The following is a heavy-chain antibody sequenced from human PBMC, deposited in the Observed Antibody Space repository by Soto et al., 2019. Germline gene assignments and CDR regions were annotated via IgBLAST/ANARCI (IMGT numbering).Heavy chain of an antibody. CDR3: ARVGDHTNP. CDR1: GRTFSRYA. J-gene: IGHJ5*02. CDR2: IIPMLGTT. D-gene: IGHD3-16*01. Sequence: QVQLVQSGAEVQKPGSSMKVSCTASGRTFSRYAINWVRQAPGQGLEWMGGIIPMLGTTNYAQKIQGRVTITADDSTSTAHLELSNLRFEDTAVYYCARVGDHTNPWGQGTLVTVSS. V-gene: IGHV1-69*01.